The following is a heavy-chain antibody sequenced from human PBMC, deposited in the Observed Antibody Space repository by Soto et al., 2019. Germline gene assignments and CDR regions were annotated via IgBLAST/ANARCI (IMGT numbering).Heavy chain of an antibody. V-gene: IGHV4-59*08. CDR2: IYYGGTT. J-gene: IGHJ4*02. Sequence: PSETLSLTCTVSGGSFSPNYWSWIRQPPGKGLEWVGYIYYGGTTSYNPSLQSRVTISLETSKSQFFLRLTSVTAADTGVYFCARTLGPQVTGYVDSDYRWTIDQRGQGTLVTVSS. D-gene: IGHD4-4*01. CDR1: GGSFSPNY. CDR3: ARTLGPQVTGYVDSDYRWTIDQ.